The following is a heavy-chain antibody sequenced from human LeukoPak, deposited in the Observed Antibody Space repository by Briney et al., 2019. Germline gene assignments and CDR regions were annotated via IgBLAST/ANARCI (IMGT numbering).Heavy chain of an antibody. CDR3: ARADWFDP. Sequence: GASVKVSCKASGGTFSSYAISGVRQAPGQGLEGMGGIIPIFGTANYAQKFQGRVTITADESTSTAYMELSSLRSDDTAVYYCARADWFDPWGQGTLVTVSS. V-gene: IGHV1-69*13. CDR2: IIPIFGTA. J-gene: IGHJ5*02. CDR1: GGTFSSYA.